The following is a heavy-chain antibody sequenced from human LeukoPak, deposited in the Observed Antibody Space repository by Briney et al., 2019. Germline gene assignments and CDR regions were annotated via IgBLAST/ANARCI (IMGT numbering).Heavy chain of an antibody. J-gene: IGHJ6*03. CDR3: AKSGDSTRPNNYYYYYYMDV. CDR2: IRYDGSNK. V-gene: IGHV3-30*02. Sequence: PGGSLRLSCAASGFTFSSYGMHWVRQAPGKGLEWVAFIRYDGSNKYYADSVKGRFTISRDNSKNTLYLQMNSLRAEDTAVYYCAKSGDSTRPNNYYYYYYMDVWGKGTTVTVSS. D-gene: IGHD5-18*01. CDR1: GFTFSSYG.